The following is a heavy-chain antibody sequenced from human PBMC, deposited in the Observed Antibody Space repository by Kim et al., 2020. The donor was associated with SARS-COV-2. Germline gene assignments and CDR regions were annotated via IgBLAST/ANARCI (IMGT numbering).Heavy chain of an antibody. CDR3: AKGALLWFGELLGGMDV. V-gene: IGHV3-30*18. CDR1: GFTFSSYG. D-gene: IGHD3-10*01. Sequence: GGSLRLSCAASGFTFSSYGMHWVRQAPGKGLEWVAVISYDGSNKYYADSVKGRFTISRDNSKNTLYLQMNSLRAEDTAVYYCAKGALLWFGELLGGMDVWGQGTTVTVSS. CDR2: ISYDGSNK. J-gene: IGHJ6*02.